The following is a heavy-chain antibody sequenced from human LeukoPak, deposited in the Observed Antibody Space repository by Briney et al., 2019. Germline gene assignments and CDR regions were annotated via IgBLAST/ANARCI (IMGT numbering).Heavy chain of an antibody. D-gene: IGHD6-19*01. Sequence: EASVKGSCKASGFTFTSSAVQWVRQARGRRLEWIGWIVVGSGNTNYAQKFQERVTITRDMSTSTAYMELSSLRSEDTAVYYCAAERSSGWYGSYYGMDVWGKGTTVTVSS. J-gene: IGHJ6*04. CDR3: AAERSSGWYGSYYGMDV. CDR1: GFTFTSSA. CDR2: IVVGSGNT. V-gene: IGHV1-58*01.